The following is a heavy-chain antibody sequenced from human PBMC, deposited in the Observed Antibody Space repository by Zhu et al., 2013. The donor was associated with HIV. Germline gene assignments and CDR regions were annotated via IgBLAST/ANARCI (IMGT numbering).Heavy chain of an antibody. CDR2: IKPNSGDT. D-gene: IGHD1-26*01. V-gene: IGHV1-2*02. CDR1: GYTFTGYY. J-gene: IGHJ5*01. CDR3: ARDHEVGATGSWFDP. Sequence: QVQLVQSGAEVKKPGASVKVSCKASGYTFTGYYIHWVRQAPGQGLEWMGWIKPNSGDTNYAQKFQGRVTMTRDTSISTAYMELSRLRSDDTAVYYCARDHEVGATGSWFDPWGRGNLVTVSS.